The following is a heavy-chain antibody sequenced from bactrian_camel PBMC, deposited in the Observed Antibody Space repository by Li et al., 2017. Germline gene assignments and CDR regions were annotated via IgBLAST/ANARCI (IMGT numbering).Heavy chain of an antibody. CDR1: AYSDTTQC. CDR2: IGSGGRV. D-gene: IGHD3*01. Sequence: HVQLVESGGGSVRPGGSLTLSCVASAYSDTTQCMGWFRRRAPGKEREGVASIGSGGRVTYTDSVKGRFTLSKDNSKFTLLLQMNSLKPEDAGIYYCAAAGQYDTTFNPTLNPNRYHYWGQGTQVTVS. CDR3: AAAGQYDTTFNPTLNPNRYHY. J-gene: IGHJ4*01. V-gene: IGHV3S53*01.